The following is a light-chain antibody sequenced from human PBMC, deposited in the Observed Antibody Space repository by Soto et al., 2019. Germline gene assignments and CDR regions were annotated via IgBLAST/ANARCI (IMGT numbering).Light chain of an antibody. CDR2: EVS. CDR1: NSDVGSYNF. V-gene: IGLV2-14*01. CDR3: SSFTPSNTWV. Sequence: QSALTQPAFVSGSLGQSTTISCTGTNSDVGSYNFVSWYQQHPGKAPKLMIYEVSNRPSGVSNRFSGSKSGNTASLTISGLQAEDEADYYCSSFTPSNTWVFGGGTKVTVL. J-gene: IGLJ3*02.